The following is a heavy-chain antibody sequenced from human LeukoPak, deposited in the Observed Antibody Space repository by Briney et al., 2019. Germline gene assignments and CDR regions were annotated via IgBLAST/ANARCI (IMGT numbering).Heavy chain of an antibody. CDR2: IYSTGST. CDR3: ATAAYCGGACYYSFDY. CDR1: GGSISSYY. Sequence: SETLSLTCTVSGGSISSYYWSWIRQSPGNGLEWIGYIYSTGSTNYNHSLKSRVTISVDTSKNQFSLKLSSVTAADTAVYFCATAAYCGGACYYSFDYWGQGTLVTVSS. D-gene: IGHD2-21*02. J-gene: IGHJ4*02. V-gene: IGHV4-59*01.